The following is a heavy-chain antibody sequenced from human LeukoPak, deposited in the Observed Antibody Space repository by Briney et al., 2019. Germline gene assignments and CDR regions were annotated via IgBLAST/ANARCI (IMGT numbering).Heavy chain of an antibody. CDR3: ARHTSSPPDY. J-gene: IGHJ4*02. D-gene: IGHD2-2*01. CDR1: GGSFSGYY. V-gene: IGHV4-34*01. CDR2: INHSGST. Sequence: PSETLSLTCAVYGGSFSGYYWSWIRQPPGKGLEWIGEINHSGSTNYNPSLKSRVTISVDTSKNQFSLNLSPVTAADTAVYYCARHTSSPPDYWGQGTLVTVSS.